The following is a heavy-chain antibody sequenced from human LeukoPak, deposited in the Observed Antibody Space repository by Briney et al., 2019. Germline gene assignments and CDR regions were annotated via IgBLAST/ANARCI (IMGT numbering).Heavy chain of an antibody. Sequence: GGSLRLSCAASGFTFSSYSMNWVRQAPGKGLEWVSSISSSSSYIYYADSVKGRFTISRDNAKNSLYLQMNSLRAEDTAVYYCARAGGSYHLDAFDIWGQGTMVTVSS. CDR1: GFTFSSYS. J-gene: IGHJ3*02. CDR3: ARAGGSYHLDAFDI. V-gene: IGHV3-21*01. D-gene: IGHD1-26*01. CDR2: ISSSSSYI.